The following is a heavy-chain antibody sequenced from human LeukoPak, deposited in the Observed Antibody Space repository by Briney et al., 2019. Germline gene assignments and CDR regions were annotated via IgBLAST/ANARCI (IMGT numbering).Heavy chain of an antibody. V-gene: IGHV4-38-2*02. Sequence: SETLSLTCAVSGYSISSGYYWGWIRQPPGKGLEWIGSIYHSGSTYGNPSLKSRVTTSVDTSKNQFSLKLRSVTAADTAVYYCARETARDGFDIWGQGTMVTASS. J-gene: IGHJ3*02. CDR2: IYHSGST. CDR3: ARETARDGFDI. CDR1: GYSISSGYY.